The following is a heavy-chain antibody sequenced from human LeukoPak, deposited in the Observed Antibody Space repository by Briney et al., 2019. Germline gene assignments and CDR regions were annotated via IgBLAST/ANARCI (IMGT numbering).Heavy chain of an antibody. CDR2: IYYSGST. J-gene: IGHJ4*02. CDR3: ARRRITISDPFDY. V-gene: IGHV4-39*01. Sequence: SETLSLTCTVSGGSISSSSYYWGWIRQPPGKGLEWIGSIYYSGSTYYNPSLKSRVTISVDTYKNQFSLKLSSVTAADTAVYYCARRRITISDPFDYWGQGTLVTVSS. CDR1: GGSISSSSYY. D-gene: IGHD3-3*01.